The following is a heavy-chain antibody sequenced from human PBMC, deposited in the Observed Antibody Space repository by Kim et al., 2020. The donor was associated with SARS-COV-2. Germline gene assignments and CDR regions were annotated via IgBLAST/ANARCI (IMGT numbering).Heavy chain of an antibody. D-gene: IGHD3-16*01. CDR1: GVPFDLHW. J-gene: IGHJ3*01. Sequence: GGSLRLSCTGVPFDLHWMYWFRQAPGKRLVWVFRFNSDGSRTIYADSVKGRFTISRDDAKNTPYLQMNSLRAEDTAMYFCARGGLSAAFGLRGPGTMVTV. V-gene: IGHV3-74*01. CDR2: FNSDGSRT. CDR3: ARGGLSAAFGL.